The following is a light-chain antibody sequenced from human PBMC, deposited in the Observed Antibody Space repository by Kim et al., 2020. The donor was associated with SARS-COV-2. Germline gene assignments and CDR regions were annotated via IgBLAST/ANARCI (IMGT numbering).Light chain of an antibody. V-gene: IGKV3-15*01. CDR3: QQYNNWPPLT. CDR1: QRVRNN. J-gene: IGKJ2*01. Sequence: VPPRERATLSCRDSQRVRNNFAWYQQTPGQAPRLLIYGASTRATGIPARFSGSGSGTEFTLIISSLQSEDFAVYYCQQYNNWPPLTFGQGTKLEI. CDR2: GAS.